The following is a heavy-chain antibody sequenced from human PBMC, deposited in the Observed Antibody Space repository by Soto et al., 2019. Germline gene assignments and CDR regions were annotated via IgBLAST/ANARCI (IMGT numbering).Heavy chain of an antibody. Sequence: QVQLVESGGGGFQPGTSLRLACVGSGFTFRSFVIHWVRQAPGKGLECVALTSYDGSNTYYDDSVKGRFNISRDNSRNTVDLQMDSMRLEDTALYYCARWGTTGGLDVWGQGTLVSVSS. CDR1: GFTFRSFV. V-gene: IGHV3-30*19. D-gene: IGHD3-16*01. CDR2: TSYDGSNT. J-gene: IGHJ4*02. CDR3: ARWGTTGGLDV.